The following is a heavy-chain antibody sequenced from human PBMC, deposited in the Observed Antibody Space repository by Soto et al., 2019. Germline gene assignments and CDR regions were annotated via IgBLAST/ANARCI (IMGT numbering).Heavy chain of an antibody. Sequence: QVQLQESGPGLVKPSGTLSLTCAVSGGSISSSNWWSWVRQPPGKGLEWIGEIYHSGSTNYNPSRKSRLTISVDKSKNQFSLKLSAVTAADTAVYYCARSPAIDSREYDFWGQGTLVTVSS. CDR2: IYHSGST. CDR3: ARSPAIDSREYDF. D-gene: IGHD6-13*01. CDR1: GGSISSSNW. V-gene: IGHV4-4*02. J-gene: IGHJ4*02.